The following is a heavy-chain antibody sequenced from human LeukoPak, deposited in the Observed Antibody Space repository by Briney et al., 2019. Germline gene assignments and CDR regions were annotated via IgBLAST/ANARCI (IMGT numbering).Heavy chain of an antibody. J-gene: IGHJ5*02. CDR1: GGSISSYY. CDR3: ARGRYYYGSGTDWFDP. V-gene: IGHV4-59*01. Sequence: KSSETLSLTRTVSGGSISSYYWSWIRQPPGKGLEWIGYIYYSGSTNYNPSLKSRVTISVDTSKNQFSLKLSSVTAADTAVYYCARGRYYYGSGTDWFDPWGQGTLVTVSS. D-gene: IGHD3-10*01. CDR2: IYYSGST.